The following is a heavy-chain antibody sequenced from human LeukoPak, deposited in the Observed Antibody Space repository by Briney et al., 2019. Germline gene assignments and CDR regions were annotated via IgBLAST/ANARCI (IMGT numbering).Heavy chain of an antibody. D-gene: IGHD5-24*01. Sequence: GGSLRLSCAASGFTFSRYAMSWVRQAPGKGLEWVCGISSSGESPYYADSVKGRFTISRDNSKNTLYLKINSLRAEDTAVYYCAKKSRDGYNPFDYLGQGTLVTVSS. CDR2: ISSSGESP. CDR1: GFTFSRYA. J-gene: IGHJ4*02. CDR3: AKKSRDGYNPFDY. V-gene: IGHV3-23*01.